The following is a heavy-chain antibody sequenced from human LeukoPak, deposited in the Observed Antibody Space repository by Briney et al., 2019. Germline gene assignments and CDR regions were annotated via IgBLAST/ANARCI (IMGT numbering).Heavy chain of an antibody. CDR1: GYTFTGYY. J-gene: IGHJ4*02. Sequence: ASVKVSCKASGYTFTGYYMHWVRQAPGQGLEWMGWINPNSGGTNYAQKFQGRVTMTRDTSISTAYMELSRLRSDDTAVYYCARAGSGYDFPDYWGQRTLVTVSS. CDR2: INPNSGGT. D-gene: IGHD5-12*01. V-gene: IGHV1-2*02. CDR3: ARAGSGYDFPDY.